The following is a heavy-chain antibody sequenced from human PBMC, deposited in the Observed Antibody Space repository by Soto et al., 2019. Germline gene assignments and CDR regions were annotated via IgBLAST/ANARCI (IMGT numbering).Heavy chain of an antibody. V-gene: IGHV3-73*02. CDR1: GFTFSGSV. CDR3: RIWFGESLPDF. J-gene: IGHJ4*02. CDR2: IRTKANNYAT. D-gene: IGHD3-10*01. Sequence: EVQLVESGGGLVQPGGSLKLSFAASGFTFSGSVMHWVRQASGKGLEWVGRIRTKANNYATTYAPSVRGRFAISRDDSKNTAYLQMNSLKTEDTAVYYCRIWFGESLPDFWGQGTLVTVSS.